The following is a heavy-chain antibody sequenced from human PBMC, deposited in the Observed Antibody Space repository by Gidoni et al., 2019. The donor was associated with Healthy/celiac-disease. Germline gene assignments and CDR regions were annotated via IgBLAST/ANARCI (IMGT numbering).Heavy chain of an antibody. CDR3: ARDGSWYHYYFDY. Sequence: EVQLVESGGGLVKPGGSRRLPCAASGFSFSSYSMYWVRQAPGKGRGWVSSIISSSNYIYYADSEKGRFTITRDNAKNSLYLQMNSLRAEDTAVYYCARDGSWYHYYFDYWGQGTLVTVSS. J-gene: IGHJ4*02. D-gene: IGHD6-13*01. V-gene: IGHV3-21*01. CDR2: IISSSNYI. CDR1: GFSFSSYS.